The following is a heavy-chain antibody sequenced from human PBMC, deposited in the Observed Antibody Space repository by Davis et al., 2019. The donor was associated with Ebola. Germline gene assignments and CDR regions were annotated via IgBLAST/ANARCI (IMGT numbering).Heavy chain of an antibody. D-gene: IGHD4-17*01. Sequence: PGGSLRLSCAASGFTFSLYGIHWVRQAPGKGLEWVAVIWHDGSTKYYADSVKGRFTISRDNSKNTLYLQMNSLRAEDTAVYHCAKVRTNPHYGDYRWTGRGYYYYYGMDVWGQGTTVTVSS. CDR2: IWHDGSTK. CDR3: AKVRTNPHYGDYRWTGRGYYYYYGMDV. CDR1: GFTFSLYG. J-gene: IGHJ6*02. V-gene: IGHV3-33*06.